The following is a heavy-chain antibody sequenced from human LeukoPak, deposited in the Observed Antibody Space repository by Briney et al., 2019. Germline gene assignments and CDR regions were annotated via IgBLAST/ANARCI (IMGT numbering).Heavy chain of an antibody. D-gene: IGHD2-15*01. V-gene: IGHV1-46*01. J-gene: IGHJ4*02. Sequence: ASVKVSCKASGYIFTSYGLTWVRQAPGQGLEWMGIINPSGGSTSYAQKFQGRVTMTRDMSTSTVYMELSSLRSEDTAVYYCAVGYCSGGSCYHYDYWGQGTLVTVSS. CDR2: INPSGGST. CDR3: AVGYCSGGSCYHYDY. CDR1: GYIFTSYG.